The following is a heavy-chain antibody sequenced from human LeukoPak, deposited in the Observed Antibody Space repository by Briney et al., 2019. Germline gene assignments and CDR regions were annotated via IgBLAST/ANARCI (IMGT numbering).Heavy chain of an antibody. CDR1: GGSISSGGYY. CDR3: ARATYYDFWSGYH. V-gene: IGHV4-30-2*01. J-gene: IGHJ4*02. D-gene: IGHD3-3*01. CDR2: IYHSGST. Sequence: SETLSLTCTVSGGSISSGGYYWSWIRQPPGKGLEWIGYIYHSGSTYYNPSLKSRVTISVDRSKNQFSLKLSSVTAADTAVYYCARATYYDFWSGYHWGQGTLVTVSS.